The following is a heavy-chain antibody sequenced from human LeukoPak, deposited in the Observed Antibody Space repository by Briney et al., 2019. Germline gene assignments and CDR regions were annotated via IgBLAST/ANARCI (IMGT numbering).Heavy chain of an antibody. CDR3: ARAGIAAAGKLD. CDR2: ISSSSSYI. CDR1: GFIFSSYS. V-gene: IGHV3-21*01. J-gene: IGHJ4*02. Sequence: GGSLRLSCAASGFIFSSYSMNWVRQAPGKGLEWVSSISSSSSYIYYADSVKGRFTISRDNAKNSLYPQMNSLRAEDTAVYYCARAGIAAAGKLDWGQGTLVTVSS. D-gene: IGHD6-13*01.